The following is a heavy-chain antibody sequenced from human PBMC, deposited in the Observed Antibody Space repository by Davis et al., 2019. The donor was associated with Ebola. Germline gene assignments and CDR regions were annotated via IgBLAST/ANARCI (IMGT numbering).Heavy chain of an antibody. Sequence: PGGSLRLSCAASGFTFSSYGMHWVRQAPGKGLEWVANVKEDGSEKYYVDSVKGRFTISRDNAKDSLYLQMNSLRAEDTAVYYCATEVHYALAYYYYMDVWGEGTTVTVSS. CDR1: GFTFSSYG. D-gene: IGHD4-17*01. CDR2: VKEDGSEK. CDR3: ATEVHYALAYYYYMDV. J-gene: IGHJ6*03. V-gene: IGHV3-7*01.